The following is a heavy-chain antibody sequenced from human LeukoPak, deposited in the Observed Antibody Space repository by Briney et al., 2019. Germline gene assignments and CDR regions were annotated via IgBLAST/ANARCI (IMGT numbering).Heavy chain of an antibody. CDR1: GFTFSSYA. Sequence: GGSLRLSCAASGFTFSSYAMSWVRQAPGKGLKWVSTINNNGADTYYADSVKGRFTISRDNSYNTVSLQMNSLRDEDTGVYYCARKNDYSNYGGYFDYWGQGTLVTVSS. V-gene: IGHV3-23*01. D-gene: IGHD4-11*01. J-gene: IGHJ4*02. CDR3: ARKNDYSNYGGYFDY. CDR2: INNNGADT.